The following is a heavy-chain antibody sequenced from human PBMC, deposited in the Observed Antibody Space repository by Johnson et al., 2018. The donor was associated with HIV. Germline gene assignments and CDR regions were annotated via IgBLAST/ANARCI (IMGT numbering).Heavy chain of an antibody. CDR1: DFSFSDYW. J-gene: IGHJ3*02. Sequence: VQLVESGGGLVQPGGSLGLSCAASDFSFSDYWMTWVRQAPGKGLEWVANINQDGTEKYYVDFVKGRFTISRDNSKKSLFLQVNSLRAEDTAVYYCAREYRTTVEWGAFDIWGQGTMVTVSS. D-gene: IGHD1-26*01. CDR2: INQDGTEK. CDR3: AREYRTTVEWGAFDI. V-gene: IGHV3-7*01.